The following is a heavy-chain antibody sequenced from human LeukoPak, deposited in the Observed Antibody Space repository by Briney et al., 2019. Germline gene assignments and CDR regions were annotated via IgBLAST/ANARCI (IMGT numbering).Heavy chain of an antibody. CDR2: FDPEDGET. D-gene: IGHD3-10*01. Sequence: GASVKVSFKVSGYTLTELSMHWVRQAPGKGLEWMGGFDPEDGETIYAQKFQGRVTMTEDTSTDTAYMKLSSLRSEDTAVYYCATDPTGVVRYWGQGTLVTVSS. J-gene: IGHJ4*02. V-gene: IGHV1-24*01. CDR3: ATDPTGVVRY. CDR1: GYTLTELS.